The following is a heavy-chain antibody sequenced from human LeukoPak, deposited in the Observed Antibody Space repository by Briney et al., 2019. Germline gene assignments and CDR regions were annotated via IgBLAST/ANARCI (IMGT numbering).Heavy chain of an antibody. J-gene: IGHJ4*02. V-gene: IGHV1-24*01. D-gene: IGHD3-22*01. Sequence: ASVKVSCKVSGYTLTELSMHWVRQAPGKGLEWMGGFDPEDGETIYAQKFQGRVTMTEDTSTDTAYMELSSLRSEDTAVYYCATNYDSSGYYANWGQGTLVTVSS. CDR2: FDPEDGET. CDR3: ATNYDSSGYYAN. CDR1: GYTLTELS.